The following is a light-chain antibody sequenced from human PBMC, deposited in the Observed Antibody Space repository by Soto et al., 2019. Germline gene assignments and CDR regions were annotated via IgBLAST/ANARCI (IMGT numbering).Light chain of an antibody. CDR1: QSVNNY. CDR2: DAS. CDR3: QQAGT. J-gene: IGKJ5*01. Sequence: EIVLTQSPATLSLSPGERATLSCRASQSVNNYLGWYQQKPGQAPRLLIYDASNRATGIPVRFSGSGSGTDFTLTISSLEPQDFAVYYCQQAGTFGQGTRLEIK. V-gene: IGKV3-11*01.